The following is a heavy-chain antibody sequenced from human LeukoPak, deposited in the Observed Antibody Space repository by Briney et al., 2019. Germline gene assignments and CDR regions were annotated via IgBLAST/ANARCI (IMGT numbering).Heavy chain of an antibody. CDR2: IRRKDHGGIT. D-gene: IGHD3-22*01. Sequence: GGSLRLSCSASGFTFGGYDMNWVRHGPGTGLEWVCLIRRKDHGGITEYAASEISRFTNSRDDSKTIAYLQMNSVKTEDSAVYYCCREWYDSSGYTIDYWGQGTLVTVSS. J-gene: IGHJ4*02. V-gene: IGHV3-49*04. CDR3: CREWYDSSGYTIDY. CDR1: GFTFGGYD.